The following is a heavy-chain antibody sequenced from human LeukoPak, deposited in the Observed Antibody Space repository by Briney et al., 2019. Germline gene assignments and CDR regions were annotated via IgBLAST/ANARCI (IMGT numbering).Heavy chain of an antibody. V-gene: IGHV4-39*02. CDR3: ARLLRFHDYGDP. J-gene: IGHJ5*02. CDR1: GGSISSYY. CDR2: IYYSGST. Sequence: SETLSLTCTVSGGSISSYYWGWIRQPPGKGLEWIGSIYYSGSTYYNPSLKSRVTISIDTSKNHFSLKLSSVTAADTAVYYCARLLRFHDYGDPWGQGTLVTVSS. D-gene: IGHD4-17*01.